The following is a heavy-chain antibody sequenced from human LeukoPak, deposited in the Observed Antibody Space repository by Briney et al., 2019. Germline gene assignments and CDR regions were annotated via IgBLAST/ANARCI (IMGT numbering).Heavy chain of an antibody. Sequence: PGGSLRLSCAASGFTFTGHTMTWLRRAPGKGLEWVSIIGGRDDRTYYADSVKGRFTISRDNSKNILYLQMNSLRAEDTAVYYCAKDPNPFYDFWGGYKWGQGTLVTVSS. CDR3: AKDPNPFYDFWGGYK. J-gene: IGHJ4*02. D-gene: IGHD3-3*01. CDR2: IGGRDDRT. CDR1: GFTFTGHT. V-gene: IGHV3-23*01.